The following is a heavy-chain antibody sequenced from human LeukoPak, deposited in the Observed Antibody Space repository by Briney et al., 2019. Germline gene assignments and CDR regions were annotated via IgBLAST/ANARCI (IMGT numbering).Heavy chain of an antibody. V-gene: IGHV3-23*01. CDR1: GFTFDNYA. D-gene: IGHD3-22*01. J-gene: IGHJ4*02. CDR3: ALGKKWLGSHFDY. Sequence: GGSLRLSCAASGFTFDNYAMSWVRQAPGKGLEWVSAISGSGGSTYYADSVKGRFTISRDNSKNTLYLQMNSLRAEDTAVYYCALGKKWLGSHFDYWGQGTLVTVSS. CDR2: ISGSGGST.